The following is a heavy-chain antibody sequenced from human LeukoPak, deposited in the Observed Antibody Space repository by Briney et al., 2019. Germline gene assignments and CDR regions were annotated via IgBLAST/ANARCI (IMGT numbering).Heavy chain of an antibody. D-gene: IGHD1-1*01. CDR2: ISYDGSNK. J-gene: IGHJ3*02. V-gene: IGHV3-30*19. CDR1: GFTFSSYG. CDR3: ARTGGSGAFDI. Sequence: GGSLRLSCAASGFTFSSYGMHWVRQAPGKGLEWVAVISYDGSNKYYADSVKGRFTISRDNSKNTLYLQMNSLRAEDTAVYYCARTGGSGAFDIWGQGTMVTVSS.